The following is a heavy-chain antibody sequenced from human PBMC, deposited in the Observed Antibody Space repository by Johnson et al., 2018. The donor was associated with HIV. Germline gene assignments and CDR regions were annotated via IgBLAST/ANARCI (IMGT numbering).Heavy chain of an antibody. Sequence: VQLVESGGGLVQPGGSLRLSCAASGFTVSSNYMSWVRQAPGKGLEWVSVIYSGGSTYYADSVKGRFTISRDDSKNTLYLQMNSLKTEDTAVYYCRSWGSSGYYAPFYHDACDIWGQGTMVTVSS. CDR3: RSWGSSGYYAPFYHDACDI. CDR2: IYSGGST. J-gene: IGHJ3*02. D-gene: IGHD3-22*01. V-gene: IGHV3-66*01. CDR1: GFTVSSNY.